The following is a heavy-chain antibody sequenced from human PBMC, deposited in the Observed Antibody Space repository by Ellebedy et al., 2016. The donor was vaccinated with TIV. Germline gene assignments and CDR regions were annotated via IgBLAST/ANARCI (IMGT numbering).Heavy chain of an antibody. D-gene: IGHD4-17*01. Sequence: PGGSLRLSCAASGFSFTSYALSWVRQPPGKGLEWISAISPSGDATHYADSVKGRVTISRDNSKNTLYLQMNNLRGEDTAIYYCAKSVPRATGTLRPYDFWGQGTLVTVSS. J-gene: IGHJ4*02. V-gene: IGHV3-23*01. CDR1: GFSFTSYA. CDR3: AKSVPRATGTLRPYDF. CDR2: ISPSGDAT.